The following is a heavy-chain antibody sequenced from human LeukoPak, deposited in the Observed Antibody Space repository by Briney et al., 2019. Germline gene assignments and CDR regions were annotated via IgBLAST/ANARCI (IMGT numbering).Heavy chain of an antibody. V-gene: IGHV3-23*01. CDR3: AKDRMITFGGVIVPPFDY. CDR2: SSGSGGST. D-gene: IGHD3-16*02. CDR1: GCTFSSYA. Sequence: GGSLRLCCAASGCTFSSYAMSWVRQAPGKGLEWVSASSGSGGSTYYADSVKGRFTFSRDNSKNTLYLQMNSLRAEDTAVYYCAKDRMITFGGVIVPPFDYWGQGTLVTVSS. J-gene: IGHJ4*02.